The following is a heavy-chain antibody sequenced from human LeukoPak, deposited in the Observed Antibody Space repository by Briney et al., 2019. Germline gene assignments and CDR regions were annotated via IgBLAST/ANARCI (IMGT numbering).Heavy chain of an antibody. J-gene: IGHJ4*02. CDR2: FNPNSGDT. V-gene: IGHV1-2*02. D-gene: IGHD1-14*01. Sequence: ASVKVSCKTSGYTFSGYYMHWVRQAPGQGLEWMGCFNPNSGDTKYAQKFQGGITLTWDTSSSTAYMEVSRLRSDDTAVYFCAREVFSGYNRKAVDYRGQGTLVTVSS. CDR1: GYTFSGYY. CDR3: AREVFSGYNRKAVDY.